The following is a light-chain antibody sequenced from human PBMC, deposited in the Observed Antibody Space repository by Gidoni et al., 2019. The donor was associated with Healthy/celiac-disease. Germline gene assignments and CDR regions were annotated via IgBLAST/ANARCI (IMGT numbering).Light chain of an antibody. CDR3: QQYNSYWT. V-gene: IGKV1-5*03. Sequence: DIQMTQSPSTLSASVGDRVTITCRASQSISSWFAWYQQKPGKAPKLLIYKASSLESGVPSRFSGSGPGTEFSLTISILQPDDFATYYCQQYNSYWTFGGGTKVEIK. CDR2: KAS. CDR1: QSISSW. J-gene: IGKJ4*02.